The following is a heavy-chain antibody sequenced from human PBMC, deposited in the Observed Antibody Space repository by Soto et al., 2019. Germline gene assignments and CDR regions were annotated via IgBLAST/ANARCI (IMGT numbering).Heavy chain of an antibody. D-gene: IGHD3-10*01. CDR1: GFTFSSFW. CDR3: AKRGVDTFGLSY. V-gene: IGHV3-74*01. Sequence: EVQLVESGGGLVQPGGSRRLSCAVSGFTFSSFWMHWVRQAPGEGLVWVSRINTDGSSTSYADSVKVRFTISRDNAKNTLSLQMNSLSVEEAAMYYCAKRGVDTFGLSYWGQGTLVTVSS. CDR2: INTDGSST. J-gene: IGHJ4*02.